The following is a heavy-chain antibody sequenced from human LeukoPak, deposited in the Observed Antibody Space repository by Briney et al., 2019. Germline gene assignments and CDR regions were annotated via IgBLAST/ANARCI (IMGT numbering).Heavy chain of an antibody. CDR1: GFTFSSYS. CDR3: AKDSLYCSSTSCWYYFDY. J-gene: IGHJ4*02. V-gene: IGHV3-21*01. CDR2: ISSSSSYI. D-gene: IGHD2-2*01. Sequence: PGGSLRLSCAASGFTFSSYSMNWVRQAPGKGLEWVSSISSSSSYIYYADSVKGRFTISRDNSKNTLYLQMNSLRAEDTAVYYCAKDSLYCSSTSCWYYFDYWGQGTLVTVSS.